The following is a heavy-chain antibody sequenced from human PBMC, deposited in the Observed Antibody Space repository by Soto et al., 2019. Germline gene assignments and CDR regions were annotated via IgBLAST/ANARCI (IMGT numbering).Heavy chain of an antibody. D-gene: IGHD2-15*01. CDR2: ISYDGSNK. CDR1: GFTFSSYA. V-gene: IGHV3-30-3*01. Sequence: QVQLVESGGGVVQPGRSLRLSCAASGFTFSSYAMHWVRQAPGKGLEWVAVISYDGSNKYYADSVKGRFTISRDNSKNTLYLQMNSLRAEDTAVYYCARVGLGYCSGGSCALDYWGQGTLVTVSS. J-gene: IGHJ4*02. CDR3: ARVGLGYCSGGSCALDY.